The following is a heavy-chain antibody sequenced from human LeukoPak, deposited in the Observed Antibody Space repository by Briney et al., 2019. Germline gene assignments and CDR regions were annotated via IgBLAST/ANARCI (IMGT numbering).Heavy chain of an antibody. CDR1: GFTFSSYS. J-gene: IGHJ6*03. V-gene: IGHV3-21*01. D-gene: IGHD3-3*01. CDR3: ARRKVTREYYYYYYYMDV. Sequence: GSLRLSCAASGFTFSSYSMNWVRQAPGKGLEWVSSISSSSSYIYYADSVKGRFTISRDNAKNSLYLQMNSLRAEDTAVYYCARRKVTREYYYYYYYMDVWGKGTTVTISS. CDR2: ISSSSSYI.